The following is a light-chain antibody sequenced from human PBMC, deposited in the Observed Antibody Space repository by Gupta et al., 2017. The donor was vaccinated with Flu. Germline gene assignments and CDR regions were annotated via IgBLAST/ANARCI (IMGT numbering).Light chain of an antibody. J-gene: IGLJ3*02. Sequence: QSALTQPASVSGSPGQSITISCPGTSSDVGRYNLVSWYQQHPGKAPKLMIYEDRKRPSGVSNRFSGSKSGNTASLTISGLQAEDEADYYCCSYATSSWVFGGGTKLTVL. CDR2: EDR. CDR3: CSYATSSWV. CDR1: SSDVGRYNL. V-gene: IGLV2-23*01.